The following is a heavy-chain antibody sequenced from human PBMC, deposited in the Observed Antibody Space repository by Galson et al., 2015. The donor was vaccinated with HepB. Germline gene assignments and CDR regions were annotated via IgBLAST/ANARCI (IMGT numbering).Heavy chain of an antibody. Sequence: SLRLSCAASGFTFSSYSMNWVRQAPGKGLEWVSSISSSSSYIYYADSVKGRFTISRDNAKNSLYLQMNSLRAEDTAVYYCAMYSKGGYYYYYYGMDVWGQGTTVTVSS. D-gene: IGHD1-26*01. CDR2: ISSSSSYI. V-gene: IGHV3-21*01. CDR1: GFTFSSYS. J-gene: IGHJ6*02. CDR3: AMYSKGGYYYYYYGMDV.